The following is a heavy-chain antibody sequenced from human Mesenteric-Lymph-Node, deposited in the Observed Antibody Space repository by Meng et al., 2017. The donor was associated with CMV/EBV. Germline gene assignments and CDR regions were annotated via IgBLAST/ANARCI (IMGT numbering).Heavy chain of an antibody. V-gene: IGHV3-11*04. D-gene: IGHD6-19*01. J-gene: IGHJ5*02. Sequence: LSLTCTVSGGSVSSGDYYWSWIRQAPGKGLEWVSYISSSGSSIYYAESVKGRFTISRDNGRNLLYLDMNSLRAEDTAIYYCASNLGQWLDWFDPWGQGTLVTVSS. CDR3: ASNLGQWLDWFDP. CDR1: GGSVSSGDYY. CDR2: ISSSGSSI.